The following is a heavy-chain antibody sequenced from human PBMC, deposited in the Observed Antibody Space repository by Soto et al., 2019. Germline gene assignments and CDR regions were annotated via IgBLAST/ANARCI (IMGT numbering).Heavy chain of an antibody. CDR1: GDIVSSNSAA. J-gene: IGHJ6*04. Sequence: SQALSLTCAFSGDIVSSNSAAWNWIRQSPSRGLEWLGRTYYRSKWYNDYAVSVKSRITINPDTSKNQFSLQLNSVTPEDTAVYYCARDSYCSSTSCYRWDYYGMDVWGKGPTVTVSP. CDR2: TYYRSKWYN. V-gene: IGHV6-1*01. CDR3: ARDSYCSSTSCYRWDYYGMDV. D-gene: IGHD2-2*02.